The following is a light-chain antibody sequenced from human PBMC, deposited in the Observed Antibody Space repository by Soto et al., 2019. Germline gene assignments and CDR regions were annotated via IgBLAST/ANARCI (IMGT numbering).Light chain of an antibody. CDR1: QNINGW. J-gene: IGKJ1*01. CDR3: QQYNHYCA. V-gene: IGKV1-5*01. Sequence: DIQMTQSPSTLSASVGDRVTITCRASQNINGWLAWYQQKPGKAPKLLIYDASSLGGGVPSRFSGSGFGTDFTLTISSLQPDDFASYYCQQYNHYCAFGQGTTVEIK. CDR2: DAS.